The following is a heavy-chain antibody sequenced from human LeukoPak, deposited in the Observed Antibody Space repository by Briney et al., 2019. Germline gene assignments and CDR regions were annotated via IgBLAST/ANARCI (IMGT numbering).Heavy chain of an antibody. V-gene: IGHV3-48*03. CDR2: ISSGSTI. D-gene: IGHD1-7*01. J-gene: IGHJ4*02. Sequence: GGSLRLSCAASGFTFSSYEMNWVRQAPGKGLEWVSYISSGSTIYYADSVKGRFTISRDNAKNTLYLQMNSLRAEDTAVYYCAKDGKTRNWNYFQAKPVYWGQGTLVTVSS. CDR3: AKDGKTRNWNYFQAKPVY. CDR1: GFTFSSYE.